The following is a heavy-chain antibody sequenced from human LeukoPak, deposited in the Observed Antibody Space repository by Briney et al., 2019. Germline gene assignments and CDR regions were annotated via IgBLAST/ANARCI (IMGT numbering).Heavy chain of an antibody. D-gene: IGHD2-2*01. J-gene: IGHJ3*02. V-gene: IGHV4-34*01. CDR2: INHSGST. CDR1: GGSFSGYY. CDR3: ARIGLVHCSSTGCHQDAFDI. Sequence: SETLSLTCAVYGGSFSGYYWSWIRQPPGKGLEWIGEINHSGSTNYNPSLKSRVTISVDTSKNQFSLKLSSVTAADTAVYYCARIGLVHCSSTGCHQDAFDIWGQGTMVTVSS.